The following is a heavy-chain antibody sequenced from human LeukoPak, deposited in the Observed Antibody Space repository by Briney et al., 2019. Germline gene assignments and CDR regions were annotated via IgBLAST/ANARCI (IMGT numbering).Heavy chain of an antibody. CDR3: ARYASEVNTYYDSSGSYDY. Sequence: ASVKVSFKASGYTFTGYYMHWVRQAPGQGLEGMGWINPNSGGTNYAQKFQGRVTMTRDTSISTAYMELSRLRSDHTAVYYCARYASEVNTYYDSSGSYDYWGQGTLVTVSS. CDR1: GYTFTGYY. J-gene: IGHJ4*02. V-gene: IGHV1-2*02. CDR2: INPNSGGT. D-gene: IGHD3-22*01.